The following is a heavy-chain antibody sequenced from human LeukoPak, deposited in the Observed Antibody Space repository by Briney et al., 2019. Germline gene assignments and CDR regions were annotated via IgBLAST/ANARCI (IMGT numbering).Heavy chain of an antibody. CDR3: ARVRDFSYYMDV. J-gene: IGHJ6*03. CDR1: AYSISSGYY. Sequence: SETLSLTCTVSAYSISSGYYWGWIRQPPGKGLEWIGSIFHSGDSYYNPSLKSRVTISVDTSKNQFSLKLSSVTAADTAVYYGARVRDFSYYMDVWGKGTTIAVSS. V-gene: IGHV4-38-2*02. D-gene: IGHD3-3*01. CDR2: IFHSGDS.